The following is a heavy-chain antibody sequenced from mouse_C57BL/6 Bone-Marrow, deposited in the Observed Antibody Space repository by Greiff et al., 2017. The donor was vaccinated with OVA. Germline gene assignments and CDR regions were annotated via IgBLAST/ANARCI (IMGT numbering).Heavy chain of an antibody. J-gene: IGHJ2*01. CDR3: AREGSLRFYYFDY. CDR2: ISSGSSTI. V-gene: IGHV5-17*01. D-gene: IGHD1-1*01. Sequence: DVKLVESGGGLVKPGGSLKLSCAASGFTFSDYGMHWVRQAPEKGLEWVAYISSGSSTIYYADTVKGRFTISRDNATNTLFLQMTSLRSEDTAMYYCAREGSLRFYYFDYWGQGTTLTVSS. CDR1: GFTFSDYG.